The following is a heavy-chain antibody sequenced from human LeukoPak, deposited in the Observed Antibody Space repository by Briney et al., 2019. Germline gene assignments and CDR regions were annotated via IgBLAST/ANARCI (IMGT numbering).Heavy chain of an antibody. CDR3: VREGFYDSGSFPTFYFDY. V-gene: IGHV3-30*04. J-gene: IGHJ4*02. CDR2: ISYDGSNK. CDR1: GFTFSSYA. Sequence: PGGSLRLSCAASGFTFSSYAMHWVRQTPGKGLEWVAVISYDGSNKYYADSVKGRFTISRDNSKNTLYLQMNSLRAEDTAVYYCVREGFYDSGSFPTFYFDYWGQGTLVTVSS. D-gene: IGHD3-10*01.